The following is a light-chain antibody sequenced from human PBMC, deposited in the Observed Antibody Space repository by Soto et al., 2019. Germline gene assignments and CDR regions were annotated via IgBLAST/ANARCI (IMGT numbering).Light chain of an antibody. J-gene: IGKJ1*01. CDR2: DAS. V-gene: IGKV1-5*01. Sequence: DIQMTQSPSTLSASVGDRVTITCRASQSISSWLAWYQQKPGKAPKLLIYDASSLESGVPSRFSGSGSGTEFTLTISSLQPDDFATYYCQQYNSSPVSLGQGTKVEIK. CDR3: QQYNSSPVS. CDR1: QSISSW.